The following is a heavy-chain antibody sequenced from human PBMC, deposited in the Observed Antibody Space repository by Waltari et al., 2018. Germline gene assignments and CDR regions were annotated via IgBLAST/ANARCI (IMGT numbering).Heavy chain of an antibody. D-gene: IGHD6-6*01. Sequence: QVQLVQSGAEVKKPGASVKVSCQASGYTFTRYGLSWVRQAPGQGLEGMGWISSYNGNTNYAQKLQGRVTMTTDTSTSTAYMELRSLRSDDTAVYYCARPLAARRNYYYGMDVWGQGTTVTVSS. J-gene: IGHJ6*02. V-gene: IGHV1-18*01. CDR3: ARPLAARRNYYYGMDV. CDR2: ISSYNGNT. CDR1: GYTFTRYG.